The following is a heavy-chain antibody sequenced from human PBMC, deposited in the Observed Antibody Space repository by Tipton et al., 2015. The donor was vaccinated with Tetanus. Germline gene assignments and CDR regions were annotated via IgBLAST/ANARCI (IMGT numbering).Heavy chain of an antibody. CDR3: ARDRGDYIYYGMDV. CDR2: IDPNSGGT. D-gene: IGHD3-22*01. Sequence: QLVQSGAEVKKPGASVKVSCKASGYTFTGYYIYWVRQAPGQGLEWMGWIDPNSGGTVYAQKFRGGVTMTRDTSISTAYMELGSLRSDDTAVYYCARDRGDYIYYGMDVWGPGTAVTVS. CDR1: GYTFTGYY. J-gene: IGHJ6*02. V-gene: IGHV1-2*02.